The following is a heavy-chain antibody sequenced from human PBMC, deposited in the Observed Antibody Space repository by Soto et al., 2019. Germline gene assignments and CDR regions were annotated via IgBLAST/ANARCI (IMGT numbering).Heavy chain of an antibody. CDR1: GGSISNINYH. J-gene: IGHJ4*01. Sequence: SETLSLTCSVSGGSISNINYHWGWIRQPPGKGLEWIGSIYYNGIRYYNPSLRGRITISVDTSKNKFSLRVEDTAVYYCAREAAGYSEYFDYWGHGTLVTVSS. V-gene: IGHV4-39*02. D-gene: IGHD6-25*01. CDR3: AREAAGYSEYFDY. CDR2: IYYNGIR.